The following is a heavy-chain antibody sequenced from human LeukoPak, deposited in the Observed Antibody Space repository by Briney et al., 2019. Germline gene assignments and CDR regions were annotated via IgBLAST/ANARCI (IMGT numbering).Heavy chain of an antibody. D-gene: IGHD3-10*01. CDR2: IRSKAYGGTT. Sequence: GGSLRLSCTASGFTFGDYAMSWVRQAPGKGLEWVGFIRSKAYGGTTEYAASVKGRFTISRDDSKSIAYLQMSSLKTEDTAVYYCRRGAKIDYWGQGTLVTVSS. CDR1: GFTFGDYA. V-gene: IGHV3-49*04. J-gene: IGHJ4*02. CDR3: RRGAKIDY.